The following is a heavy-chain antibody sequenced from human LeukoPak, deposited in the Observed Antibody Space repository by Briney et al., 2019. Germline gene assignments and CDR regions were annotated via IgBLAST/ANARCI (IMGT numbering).Heavy chain of an antibody. Sequence: GGSLRLSCAASGFTFGDTWMNWVRQAPGQGPEWVANIKQDGSEKFYVASVEGRFTISRDNAKNSLYLQMNSLRAEDTALYYCATSYDMGWLIGYWGQGTLVTVSS. CDR2: IKQDGSEK. D-gene: IGHD3/OR15-3a*01. V-gene: IGHV3-7*03. CDR1: GFTFGDTW. CDR3: ATSYDMGWLIGY. J-gene: IGHJ4*02.